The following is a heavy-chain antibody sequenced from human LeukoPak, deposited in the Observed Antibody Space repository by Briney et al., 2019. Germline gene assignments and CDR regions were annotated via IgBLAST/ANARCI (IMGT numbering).Heavy chain of an antibody. V-gene: IGHV4-59*01. CDR1: GGSTDHYF. CDR2: VYYSGST. D-gene: IGHD3-16*01. CDR3: ARDRGTYTYGGFDY. Sequence: SETLSLTCTVSGGSTDHYFWNWIRQTPGKGLEWIGYVYYSGSTVYNPSLQSRVSISIDTSKKQISLKLSSVTAADTAVYYCARDRGTYTYGGFDYSGQGTLVSVSS. J-gene: IGHJ4*02.